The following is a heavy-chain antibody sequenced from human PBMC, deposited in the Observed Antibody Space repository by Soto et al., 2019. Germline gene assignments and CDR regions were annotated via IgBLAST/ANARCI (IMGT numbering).Heavy chain of an antibody. V-gene: IGHV1-18*01. CDR2: ITAHNGNT. J-gene: IGHJ6*03. CDR1: GYTFSSYG. Sequence: QVQLVQSGAEVKKPGASVKVSCKASGYTFSSYGISWVRQAPGQGLEWMGWITAHNGNTFYAQALQGRVTLTTDTSTSTAYMELRSLRSDDTAVYYCARGVYYYYYMDVWGKGTTVTVSS. CDR3: ARGVYYYYYMDV.